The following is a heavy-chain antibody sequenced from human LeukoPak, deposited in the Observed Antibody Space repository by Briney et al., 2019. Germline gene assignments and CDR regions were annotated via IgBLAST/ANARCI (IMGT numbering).Heavy chain of an antibody. CDR3: ARDYGDYVYAFDI. Sequence: PSETLSLTCTVSGVSISSYYWSWIRQPPGKGLEWIGYIYYSGSTNYNPSLKSRVTISVDKSKNQFSLKLRSVTAADTAVYYCARDYGDYVYAFDIWGQGTMVTVSS. D-gene: IGHD4-17*01. J-gene: IGHJ3*02. V-gene: IGHV4-59*01. CDR2: IYYSGST. CDR1: GVSISSYY.